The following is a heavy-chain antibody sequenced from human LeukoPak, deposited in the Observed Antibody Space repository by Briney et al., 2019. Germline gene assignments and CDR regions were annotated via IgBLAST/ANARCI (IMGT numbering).Heavy chain of an antibody. CDR1: GFTVSSNY. CDR2: IYSGGST. J-gene: IGHJ4*02. V-gene: IGHV3-66*02. Sequence: GGSLRLSCAASGFTVSSNYMSWVRQAPGKGLEWVSVIYSGGSTYYADSVKGRFTVSRDNSKNTLYLQMNSLRAEDTAVDYCARGEVVPAATDYWGQGTLVTVSS. CDR3: ARGEVVPAATDY. D-gene: IGHD2-2*01.